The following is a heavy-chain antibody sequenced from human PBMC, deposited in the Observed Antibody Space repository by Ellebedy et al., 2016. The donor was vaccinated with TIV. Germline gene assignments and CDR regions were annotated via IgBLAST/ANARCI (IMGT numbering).Heavy chain of an antibody. CDR2: IYHSRST. Sequence: SETLSLXCTVSDYSISRGYYWGWIRQPPGKGLEWIASIYHSRSTYYNPSLKSRVTISVDTSKNQFSLKLSSVTAADTAVYYCARRTPPITIVRGVILVNGFDPWGQGTLVTVSS. CDR1: DYSISRGYY. V-gene: IGHV4-38-2*02. CDR3: ARRTPPITIVRGVILVNGFDP. D-gene: IGHD3-10*01. J-gene: IGHJ5*02.